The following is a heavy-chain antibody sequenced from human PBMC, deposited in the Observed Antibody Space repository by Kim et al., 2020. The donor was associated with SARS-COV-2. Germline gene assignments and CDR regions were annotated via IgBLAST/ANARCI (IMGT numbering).Heavy chain of an antibody. Sequence: SETLSLTCTVSGDSISSSYFYWGWIRQPPGKGLEWIGSIYFSGSSYYKPSLKSRVTISVDTSKIQFFLKLNSVTAADTAVYYCARLVGEGYGDTGRVDCWGQGPLVTVSS. CDR3: ARLVGEGYGDTGRVDC. V-gene: IGHV4-39*01. D-gene: IGHD4-17*01. CDR2: IYFSGSS. CDR1: GDSISSSYFY. J-gene: IGHJ4*02.